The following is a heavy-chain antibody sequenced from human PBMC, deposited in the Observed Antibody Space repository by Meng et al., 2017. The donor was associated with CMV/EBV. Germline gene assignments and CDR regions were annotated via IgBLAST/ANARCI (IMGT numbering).Heavy chain of an antibody. D-gene: IGHD3-9*01. CDR2: IYSGGST. J-gene: IGHJ4*02. CDR1: GFTVSSNY. Sequence: GGSLRLSCAASGFTVSSNYMSWVRQAPGKGLEWVSVIYSGGSTYYADSVKGRFTISRDNSKNTLYLQMSSLRSEDTAVYYCAREGIRYFDWLLPGYYFDYWGQGTLVTVSS. V-gene: IGHV3-53*05. CDR3: AREGIRYFDWLLPGYYFDY.